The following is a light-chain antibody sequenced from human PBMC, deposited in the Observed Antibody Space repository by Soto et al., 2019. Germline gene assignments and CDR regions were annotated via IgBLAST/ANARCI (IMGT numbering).Light chain of an antibody. CDR2: DAS. CDR3: QHCDTSWP. Sequence: DIQMTQSPSTLSASVGDRVTITCRASQTITRWMAWYQQKPGKAPKLLIYDASTLESGVPSRFSGSRSGTEFTLTISGLQPDDFATYYCQHCDTSWPFGQGTKVDIK. V-gene: IGKV1-5*01. J-gene: IGKJ1*01. CDR1: QTITRW.